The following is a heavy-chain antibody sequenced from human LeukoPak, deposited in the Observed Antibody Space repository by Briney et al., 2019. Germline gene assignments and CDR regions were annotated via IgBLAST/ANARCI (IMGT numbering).Heavy chain of an antibody. V-gene: IGHV4-59*01. Sequence: SETLSLTCTVSGGSISSYYWSWIRQPPGKGLEWIGYIYYSGSTNYNPSLKSRVTISVDTSKNQFTLKLSSVTAADTAVYYCARMVVASYYYYGMDVWGQGTTVTVSS. D-gene: IGHD2-15*01. CDR2: IYYSGST. CDR3: ARMVVASYYYYGMDV. J-gene: IGHJ6*02. CDR1: GGSISSYY.